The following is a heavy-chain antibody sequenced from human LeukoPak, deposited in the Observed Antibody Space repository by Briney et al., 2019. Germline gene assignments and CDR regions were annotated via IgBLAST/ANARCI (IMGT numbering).Heavy chain of an antibody. CDR3: ATLNSFGNHY. CDR2: IDTDGSTT. CDR1: GFTFSRFW. Sequence: GGSLRLACAASGFTFSRFWMHWVRQPPGKGLVWVSRIDTDGSTTTYADSVKGRFTISRDDAKNTVYLQINSLRAEDTAVYYCATLNSFGNHYLVQAVLVTVSS. V-gene: IGHV3-74*01. D-gene: IGHD5-18*01. J-gene: IGHJ4*02.